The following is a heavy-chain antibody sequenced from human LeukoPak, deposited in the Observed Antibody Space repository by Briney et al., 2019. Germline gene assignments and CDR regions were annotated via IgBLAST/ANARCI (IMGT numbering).Heavy chain of an antibody. V-gene: IGHV3-23*01. Sequence: PGGSLRLSCAASGFTFSSYAMSWVRQAPGKGLEWVSAISGSGGTTYYADSVKGRFTISRDNAKNSLYLQMNSLRAEDTAVYYCARDDNSSGYWGLIDYWGQGTLVTVSS. J-gene: IGHJ4*02. CDR1: GFTFSSYA. CDR2: ISGSGGTT. CDR3: ARDDNSSGYWGLIDY. D-gene: IGHD3-22*01.